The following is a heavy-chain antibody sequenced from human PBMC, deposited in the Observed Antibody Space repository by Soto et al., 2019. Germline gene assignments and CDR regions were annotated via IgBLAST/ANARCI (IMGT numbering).Heavy chain of an antibody. D-gene: IGHD3-22*01. CDR1: GGTFSSYA. Sequence: QVQLVQSGAEVTKPGSSVKVSCKASGGTFSSYAISWVRQAPGQGLEWMGGIIPIFGTANYAQKFQGRVTITAEDSTSTAYMELSSLRSEDTAVYYCARLEPEYYYDSSGYEKYDFDYWGQGTLVTVSS. CDR2: IIPIFGTA. V-gene: IGHV1-69*12. CDR3: ARLEPEYYYDSSGYEKYDFDY. J-gene: IGHJ4*02.